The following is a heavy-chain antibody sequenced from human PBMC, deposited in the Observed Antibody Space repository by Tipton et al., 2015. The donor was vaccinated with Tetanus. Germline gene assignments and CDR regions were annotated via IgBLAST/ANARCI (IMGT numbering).Heavy chain of an antibody. D-gene: IGHD6-25*01. CDR2: IMWNSGTI. CDR3: TKDTSPGGADY. CDR1: EFTSDYA. V-gene: IGHV3-9*02. Sequence: SLRLSCVASEFTSDYAMHWVRQAPGKGLEWVSGIMWNSGTIGYADSVKGRFTISRDNAKNSLYLQMNSLRADDTAFYYCTKDTSPGGADYWGQGTLVTVSS. J-gene: IGHJ4*02.